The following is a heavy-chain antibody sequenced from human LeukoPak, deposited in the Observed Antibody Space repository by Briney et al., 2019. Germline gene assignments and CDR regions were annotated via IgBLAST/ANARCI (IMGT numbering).Heavy chain of an antibody. Sequence: GGSLRLSCAASGFTFSSYGMHWVRQAPGKGLEWVAVIRYDGSNKYYADSVKGRFTISRDNSKNTLYLQMNSLRAEDTAVYYCAKDRSGDFWSGYYPEYYFDYWGQGTLVTVSS. CDR3: AKDRSGDFWSGYYPEYYFDY. CDR2: IRYDGSNK. J-gene: IGHJ4*02. V-gene: IGHV3-33*06. CDR1: GFTFSSYG. D-gene: IGHD3-3*01.